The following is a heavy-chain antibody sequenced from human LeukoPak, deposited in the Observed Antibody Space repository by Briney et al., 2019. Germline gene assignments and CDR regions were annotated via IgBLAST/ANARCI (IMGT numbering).Heavy chain of an antibody. CDR2: ISWNSGSI. D-gene: IGHD2-2*02. V-gene: IGHV3-9*01. Sequence: GGSLRLSCAASGFTFDDYAMHWVRQAPGKGLEWVSGISWNSGSIGYADSVKGRFTISRDNAKNSLYLQMNSLRAEDTALYYCAATYPGASHFDYWGQGTLVTVSS. CDR1: GFTFDDYA. J-gene: IGHJ4*02. CDR3: AATYPGASHFDY.